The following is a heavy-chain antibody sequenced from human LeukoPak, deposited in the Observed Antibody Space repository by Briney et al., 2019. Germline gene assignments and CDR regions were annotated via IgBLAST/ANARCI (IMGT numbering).Heavy chain of an antibody. J-gene: IGHJ4*02. V-gene: IGHV4-34*01. Sequence: SETLSLTCAVYGGSFSGYFWTWIRQPPGKGLEWIGEINHSGSTNYSPSLKSRVTMSLDTSKNQFSLKLNSVTAADTAVYYCVRDRDGSHDYWGQGTLVTVSS. D-gene: IGHD1-26*01. CDR1: GGSFSGYF. CDR2: INHSGST. CDR3: VRDRDGSHDY.